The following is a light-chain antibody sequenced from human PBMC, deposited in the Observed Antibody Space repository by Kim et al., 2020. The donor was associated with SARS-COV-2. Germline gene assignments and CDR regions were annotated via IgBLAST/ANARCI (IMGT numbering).Light chain of an antibody. Sequence: EIVLTQSPGTLSLSPGERATLSCRASQSVSSSYLAWYQQKPGQAPRLLIYVASSRATGISDRFSGSGSGTDFTLTISRLEPEDFAVYYCQQYGSSPGYTFGQGAKLEI. J-gene: IGKJ2*01. CDR2: VAS. V-gene: IGKV3-20*01. CDR3: QQYGSSPGYT. CDR1: QSVSSSY.